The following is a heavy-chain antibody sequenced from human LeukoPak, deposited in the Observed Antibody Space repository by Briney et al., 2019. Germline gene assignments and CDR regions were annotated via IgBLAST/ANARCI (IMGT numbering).Heavy chain of an antibody. J-gene: IGHJ4*02. CDR2: IYYSGST. V-gene: IGHV4-59*01. CDR3: ARAYYYDSSPLGY. Sequence: SETLSLTCTVSGGSISSYYWSWIRQPPGKGLEWIGYIYYSGSTNYNPSLKSRVTISVDTSKNQFSLKLSPVTAADTAVYYCARAYYYDSSPLGYWGQGTLVTVSS. CDR1: GGSISSYY. D-gene: IGHD3-22*01.